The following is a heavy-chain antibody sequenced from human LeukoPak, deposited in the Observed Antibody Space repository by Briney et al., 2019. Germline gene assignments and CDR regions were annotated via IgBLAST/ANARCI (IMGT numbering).Heavy chain of an antibody. CDR1: GASISSYY. V-gene: IGHV4-4*07. J-gene: IGHJ3*02. CDR3: TRDNGGDWYAFDI. CDR2: IYTSGST. D-gene: IGHD2-21*02. Sequence: SETLSLTCSVSGASISSYYWSWIRQPAGKGLEWIGRIYTSGSTNYNPSLKSRVTMSVDTSKNQFSLKLTSVNAADTALYYCTRDNGGDWYAFDIWGQGTVVTVSS.